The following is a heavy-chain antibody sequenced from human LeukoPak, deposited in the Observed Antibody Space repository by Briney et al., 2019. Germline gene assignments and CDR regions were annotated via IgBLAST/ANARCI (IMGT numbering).Heavy chain of an antibody. V-gene: IGHV1-46*01. D-gene: IGHD3-9*01. CDR1: GYTFASYY. CDR3: ARDSIQPLILTGYYTGGDWLDP. J-gene: IGHJ5*02. Sequence: ASVAVSCKASGYTFASYYMHWVRQAPGQGLEWMGIINPSAGSTSYAQKFQGRVTMTRDTSTSTVYMELSSLRSEDTAVYYCARDSIQPLILTGYYTGGDWLDPWGQGTLVTVSS. CDR2: INPSAGST.